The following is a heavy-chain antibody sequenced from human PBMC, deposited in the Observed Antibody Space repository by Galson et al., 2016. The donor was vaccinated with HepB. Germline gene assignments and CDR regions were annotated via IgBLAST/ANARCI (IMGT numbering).Heavy chain of an antibody. CDR2: ISYDGSNK. V-gene: IGHV3-30*03. D-gene: IGHD6-19*01. CDR1: GFSFRSYD. CDR3: ARVLGGGSSGWSLRRVFDI. J-gene: IGHJ3*02. Sequence: SLRLSCAASGFSFRSYDIHWVRQAPGKGLEWVAVISYDGSNKYYEDSVKGRFTISRDNSKNTSNLQMNSLRAEDTAVYYCARVLGGGSSGWSLRRVFDIWGQGTMVTVSS.